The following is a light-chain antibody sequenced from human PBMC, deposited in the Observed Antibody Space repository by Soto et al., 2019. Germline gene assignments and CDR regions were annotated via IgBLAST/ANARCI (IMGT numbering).Light chain of an antibody. Sequence: QSALTQPASVSGSLGQSIIMSCTGTSTDVGGYNFVSWYQQHPDKAPKLLIYEVTNRPSGVSNRFSGSKSGNTASLTISGLQAEDEADYYCSSYTSTGTPVFGTGTKVTVL. CDR3: SSYTSTGTPV. V-gene: IGLV2-14*01. CDR1: STDVGGYNF. J-gene: IGLJ1*01. CDR2: EVT.